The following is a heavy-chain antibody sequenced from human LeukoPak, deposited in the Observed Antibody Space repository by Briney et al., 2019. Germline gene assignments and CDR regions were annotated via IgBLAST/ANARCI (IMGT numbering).Heavy chain of an antibody. J-gene: IGHJ4*02. Sequence: ASVKVSCKASGYTFTSYGISWVRQAPGQGLEWMGWISAYNGNTNYAQKLQGRVTMTTDTSTSTAYMELGSLRSDDTAVYYCARATRTTTIAVAGRSDYWGQGTLVTVSS. V-gene: IGHV1-18*01. CDR1: GYTFTSYG. CDR2: ISAYNGNT. CDR3: ARATRTTTIAVAGRSDY. D-gene: IGHD6-19*01.